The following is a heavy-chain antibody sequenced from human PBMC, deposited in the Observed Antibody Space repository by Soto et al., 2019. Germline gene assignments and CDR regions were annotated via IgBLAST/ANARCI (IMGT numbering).Heavy chain of an antibody. D-gene: IGHD1-26*01. CDR2: IYFDGITT. CDR1: GFAFNTHW. V-gene: IGHV3-74*01. J-gene: IGHJ4*02. Sequence: LRLSCTASGFAFNTHWMHWVRQAPGKGLVWVSRIYFDGITTNYADSVKGRLTVSRDNAKNTVYLHVNTLRGEDTAVYYCARGGAMGVDYWGQGTLVTVSS. CDR3: ARGGAMGVDY.